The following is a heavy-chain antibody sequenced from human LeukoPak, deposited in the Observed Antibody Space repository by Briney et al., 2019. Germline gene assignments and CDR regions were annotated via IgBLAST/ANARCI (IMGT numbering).Heavy chain of an antibody. Sequence: ASVEVSCKASGYTFTGDYMHWVRQAPGQGLEWMGWINPNSGGTNYAQKFQGKVTMTRDTSISIAYMELSRLRSDDTAVYYCAARGYSGYVDYWGQGTLVTVSS. CDR2: INPNSGGT. D-gene: IGHD5-12*01. J-gene: IGHJ4*02. V-gene: IGHV1-2*02. CDR3: AARGYSGYVDY. CDR1: GYTFTGDY.